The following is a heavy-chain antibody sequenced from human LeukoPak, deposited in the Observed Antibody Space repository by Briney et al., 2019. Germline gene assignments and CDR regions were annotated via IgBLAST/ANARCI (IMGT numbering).Heavy chain of an antibody. CDR2: INPNSGGT. CDR1: GYTFTGYY. J-gene: IGHJ6*03. Sequence: ASVKVSCKASGYTFTGYYMHWVRQAPAQGLEWMGWINPNSGGTNYAQKFQGRVTMTRDTSISTAYMELSRLRSDDTAVYYCAREFKTCYYYMDVWGKGTTVTISS. V-gene: IGHV1-2*02. CDR3: AREFKTCYYYMDV.